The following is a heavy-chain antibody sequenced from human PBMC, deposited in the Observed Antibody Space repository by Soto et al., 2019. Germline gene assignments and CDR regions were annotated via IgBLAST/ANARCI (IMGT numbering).Heavy chain of an antibody. CDR2: IYSGGST. CDR1: GFTVISNY. Sequence: GGSLRLSCAASGFTVISNYMSWVRQAPGKGLEWVSVIYSGGSTYYADSVKGRFTISRDNSKNTLYLQMNSLRAEDTAVYYCARGGGSGWSGYYTGYYYYGMDVWGQGTTVTVSS. V-gene: IGHV3-53*01. J-gene: IGHJ6*02. D-gene: IGHD3-3*01. CDR3: ARGGGSGWSGYYTGYYYYGMDV.